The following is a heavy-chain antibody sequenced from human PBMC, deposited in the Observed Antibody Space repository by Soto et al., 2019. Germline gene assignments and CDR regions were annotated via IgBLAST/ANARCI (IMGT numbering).Heavy chain of an antibody. V-gene: IGHV4-39*01. CDR1: VGSISSSSYY. Sequence: SETLSLTCTVSVGSISSSSYYWGWIRQPPGKGLEWIGSIYYSGSTYYNPSLKSRVTISVDTSKNQFSLKLSSVTAADTAVYYCASGPQAAAGRHRFPDQKWYFDLWGRGTLVTVSS. CDR2: IYYSGST. J-gene: IGHJ2*01. D-gene: IGHD6-13*01. CDR3: ASGPQAAAGRHRFPDQKWYFDL.